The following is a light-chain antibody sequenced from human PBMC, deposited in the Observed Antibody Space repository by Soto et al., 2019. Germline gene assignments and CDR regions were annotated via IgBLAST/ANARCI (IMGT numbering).Light chain of an antibody. V-gene: IGKV3-15*01. CDR3: QQYYDWPIT. CDR1: QSVDSTY. CDR2: ATS. Sequence: EIVLTQSPGTLSLSPGERATLSCRASQSVDSTYLAWYQQKPDQSPRLLIYATSTRATDIPARFSGSGSGTEFTLTISSLQSEDYAVYYCQQYYDWPITFGQGTRLEIK. J-gene: IGKJ5*01.